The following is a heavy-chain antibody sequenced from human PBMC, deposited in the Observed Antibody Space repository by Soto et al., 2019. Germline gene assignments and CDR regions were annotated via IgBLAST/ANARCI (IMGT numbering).Heavy chain of an antibody. J-gene: IGHJ4*02. D-gene: IGHD3-10*01. CDR1: GYTFNDYC. V-gene: IGHV1-2*02. CDR3: ARDRRRMVWGISLTLPSNVFDY. Sequence: GASVKVSCKPSGYTFNDYCIHWVRQAPGQGLEWLGWINPKSGGTTYSQRFQGSVTMTRETSITTAYMELNRLTSDDTAVYYCARDRRRMVWGISLTLPSNVFDYWGQGTLVTVSS. CDR2: INPKSGGT.